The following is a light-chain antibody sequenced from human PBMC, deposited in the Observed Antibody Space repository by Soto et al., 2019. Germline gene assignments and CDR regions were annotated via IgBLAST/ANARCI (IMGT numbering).Light chain of an antibody. CDR3: QQCNNWPLT. V-gene: IGKV3-11*01. J-gene: IGKJ4*01. CDR2: DAS. Sequence: EIVLTQSPGTLSLSPGERATLSCRASQTVRSLLAWYQQKPGQAPRLLIYDASNRATGIPARFSGSGSGTDFTLTISSLEPEDFAVYYCQQCNNWPLTFGGGTKVEIK. CDR1: QTVRSL.